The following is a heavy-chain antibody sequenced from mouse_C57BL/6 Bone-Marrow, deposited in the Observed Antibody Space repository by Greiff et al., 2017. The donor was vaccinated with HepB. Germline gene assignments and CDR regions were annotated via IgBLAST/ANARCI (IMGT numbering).Heavy chain of an antibody. CDR1: GFTFSSYG. CDR2: ISSGGSYT. J-gene: IGHJ3*01. D-gene: IGHD2-12*01. Sequence: EVNVVESGGDLVKPGGSLKLSCAASGFTFSSYGMSWVRQTPDKRLEWVATISSGGSYTYYPDSVKGRFTISRDNAKNTLYLQMSSLKSEDTAMYYCARRYDAWFAYWGQGTLVTVSA. V-gene: IGHV5-6*02. CDR3: ARRYDAWFAY.